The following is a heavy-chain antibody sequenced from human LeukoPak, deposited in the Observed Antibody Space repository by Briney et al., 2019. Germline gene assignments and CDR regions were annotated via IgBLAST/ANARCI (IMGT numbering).Heavy chain of an antibody. J-gene: IGHJ4*02. CDR1: GGSFSGYY. CDR3: ARGLSNYYGSGSYIDY. CDR2: INHSGST. D-gene: IGHD3-10*01. V-gene: IGHV4-34*01. Sequence: SETLSLTCAVYGGSFSGYYWNWIRQPPGKGLEWIGEINHSGSTNYNPSLKSRVTISVDTSKNQFSLKLSSVTAADTAVYYCARGLSNYYGSGSYIDYWGQGTLVTVSS.